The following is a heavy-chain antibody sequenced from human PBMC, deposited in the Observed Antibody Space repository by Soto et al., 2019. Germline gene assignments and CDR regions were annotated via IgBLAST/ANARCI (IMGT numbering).Heavy chain of an antibody. CDR3: AKYDSSGYYC. CDR2: IIPIFGTA. CDR1: GGTFSSYA. D-gene: IGHD3-22*01. J-gene: IGHJ4*02. V-gene: IGHV1-69*13. Sequence: GASVKVSCKASGGTFSSYAISWVRQAPGQGLEWMGGIIPIFGTANYAQKFQGRVTITADESTSTAYMELSSLRSEDTAVYYCAKYDSSGYYCWGQGTLVTVSS.